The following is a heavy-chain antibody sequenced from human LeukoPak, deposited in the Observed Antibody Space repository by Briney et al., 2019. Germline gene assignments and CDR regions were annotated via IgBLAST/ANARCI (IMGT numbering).Heavy chain of an antibody. CDR3: ARDLIGRDGYNWHNWFDP. CDR1: GGSNSSGSYY. J-gene: IGHJ5*02. Sequence: SETLSLTCTVSGGSNSSGSYYWSWIRQPAGKGLEWIGRIYTSGSTNYNPSLKSRVTISVDTSKNQFSLKLSSVTAADTAVYYCARDLIGRDGYNWHNWFDPWGQGTLVTVSS. V-gene: IGHV4-61*02. CDR2: IYTSGST. D-gene: IGHD5-24*01.